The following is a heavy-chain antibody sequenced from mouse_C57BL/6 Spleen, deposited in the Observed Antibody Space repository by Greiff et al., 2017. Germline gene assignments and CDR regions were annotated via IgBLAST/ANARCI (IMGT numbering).Heavy chain of an antibody. CDR3: ASHYGNYPYYYAMDY. CDR2: IWSGGST. CDR1: GFSLTSYG. V-gene: IGHV2-2*01. Sequence: VQLQQSGPGLVQPSQSLSITCTVSGFSLTSYGVHWVRQSPGKGLEWLGVIWSGGSTDYNAAFISRLSISKDNSKSQVFFKMNSLQADDTAIYYCASHYGNYPYYYAMDYWGQGTSVTVSS. D-gene: IGHD2-1*01. J-gene: IGHJ4*01.